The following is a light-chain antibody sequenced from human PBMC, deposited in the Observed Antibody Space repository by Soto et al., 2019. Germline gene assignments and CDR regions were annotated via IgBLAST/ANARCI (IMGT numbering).Light chain of an antibody. CDR1: QGISSY. CDR2: AAS. Sequence: IQLTQSPSSLSASVRDRVTITCRASQGISSYLAWYQQKPWKAPKLLIYAASTLQSGVPSRFSGSGSETDFTLPISSLQPEDFATYYCQQLNSYPITFGQGTRLEIK. CDR3: QQLNSYPIT. J-gene: IGKJ5*01. V-gene: IGKV1-9*01.